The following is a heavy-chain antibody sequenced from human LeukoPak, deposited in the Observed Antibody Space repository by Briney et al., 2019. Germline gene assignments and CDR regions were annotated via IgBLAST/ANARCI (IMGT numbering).Heavy chain of an antibody. CDR3: ARQHDSYYYYYIDV. CDR2: LYHSDSA. J-gene: IGHJ6*03. Sequence: PSETLSLTCVVPGFSISNGYYWVWIRQPPGRGLEWIGSLYHSDSAYYNTSLRSRVSMSVDMSKNQFSLTLSFVTAADTAVYYCARQHDSYYYYYIDVWGSGTTVTVSS. V-gene: IGHV4-38-2*01. CDR1: GFSISNGYY.